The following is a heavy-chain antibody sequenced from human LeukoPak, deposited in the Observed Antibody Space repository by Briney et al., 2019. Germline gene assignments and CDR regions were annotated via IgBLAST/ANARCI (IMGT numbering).Heavy chain of an antibody. Sequence: GGSLRLSCAASGFTFSDYYMSWIRQAPGKGLEWVSYISSSGSTIYYADSVKGRFTISRDNAKNSPYLQMNSLRAEDTAVYYCARDMVVLRFLEWSTYYGMDVWGQGTTVTVSS. D-gene: IGHD3-3*01. J-gene: IGHJ6*02. V-gene: IGHV3-11*01. CDR2: ISSSGSTI. CDR1: GFTFSDYY. CDR3: ARDMVVLRFLEWSTYYGMDV.